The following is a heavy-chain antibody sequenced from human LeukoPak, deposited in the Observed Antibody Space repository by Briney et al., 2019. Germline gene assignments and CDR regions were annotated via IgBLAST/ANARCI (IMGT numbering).Heavy chain of an antibody. V-gene: IGHV1-2*04. CDR2: INPNSGGT. Sequence: ASVKVSCKAAGCSFTGYYMHWVRQAPGQGLEWMGWINPNSGGTNYAQKFQGWVTMTRDTSISTAYMELSRVRSDDTAVYYCARTPTPWYYYGMDVWGPGTTVSVSS. CDR3: ARTPTPWYYYGMDV. CDR1: GCSFTGYY. J-gene: IGHJ6*02.